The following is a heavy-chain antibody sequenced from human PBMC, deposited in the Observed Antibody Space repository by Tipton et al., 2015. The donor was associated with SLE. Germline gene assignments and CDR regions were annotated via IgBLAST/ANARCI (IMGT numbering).Heavy chain of an antibody. V-gene: IGHV3-11*04. CDR3: ARETTVVRKGGAFDI. CDR2: ISSSGSTI. Sequence: SLRLSCAASGFTFSDYYMSWIRQAPGKGLEWVSYISSSGSTIYYADSVKGRFTTSRDNAKNSLYLQMNSLRAEDTAVYYCARETTVVRKGGAFDIWGQGTMVTVSS. J-gene: IGHJ3*02. D-gene: IGHD4-23*01. CDR1: GFTFSDYY.